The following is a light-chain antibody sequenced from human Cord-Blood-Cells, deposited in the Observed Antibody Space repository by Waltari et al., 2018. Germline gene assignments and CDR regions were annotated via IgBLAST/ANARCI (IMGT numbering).Light chain of an antibody. Sequence: IVLTQPPATLSLSPGERATLSCRASQSVSSYLAWYQQNPGQAPRLLIYDASNKATGIPPRFSGSGSGTDFTLTISSLEPEDFAVYYCQQRSNWPPWTFGQGTKVEIK. V-gene: IGKV3-11*01. CDR2: DAS. CDR1: QSVSSY. J-gene: IGKJ1*01. CDR3: QQRSNWPPWT.